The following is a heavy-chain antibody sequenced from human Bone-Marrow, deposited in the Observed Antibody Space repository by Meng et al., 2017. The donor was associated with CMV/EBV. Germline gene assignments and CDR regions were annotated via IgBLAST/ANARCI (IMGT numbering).Heavy chain of an antibody. V-gene: IGHV1-46*01. CDR1: GYTFTSYY. CDR3: ARDPPAYYYGMDV. CDR2: INPSGGST. Sequence: ASVKVSCKASGYTFTSYYMHWVRQAPGQGLEWMGIINPSGGSTSYAQKYQGRVTMTRDTSTSTVYMELTSLRSEDTAVYYRARDPPAYYYGMDVWGQGTTVTVSS. J-gene: IGHJ6*02.